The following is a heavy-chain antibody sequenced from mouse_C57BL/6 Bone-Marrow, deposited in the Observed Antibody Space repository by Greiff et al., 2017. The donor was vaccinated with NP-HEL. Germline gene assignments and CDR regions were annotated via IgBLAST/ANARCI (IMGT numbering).Heavy chain of an antibody. V-gene: IGHV1-69*01. CDR1: GYTFTSYW. CDR3: ARERAFGSIYAMDY. D-gene: IGHD1-1*01. CDR2: IDPSDSYT. Sequence: VQLQQPGAELVMPGASVKLSCKASGYTFTSYWMHWVKQRPRQGLEWIGEIDPSDSYTNYNQKFKGTSTLTVDKSSSTAYMTLSSLTSEDSAVYYCARERAFGSIYAMDYWVQGTSVTVSS. J-gene: IGHJ4*01.